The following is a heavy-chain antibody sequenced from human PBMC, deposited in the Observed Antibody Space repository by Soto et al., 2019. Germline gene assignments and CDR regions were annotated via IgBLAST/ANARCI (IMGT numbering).Heavy chain of an antibody. J-gene: IGHJ4*02. CDR2: INHSGST. V-gene: IGHV4-34*01. CDR3: ARGRVGIAAAGEREDFDY. CDR1: GGSFSGYY. Sequence: SETLSLTCAVYGGSFSGYYWSWIRQPPGKGLEWIGEINHSGSTNYNPSLKSRVTISVDTSKNQFSLKLSSVTAADTAVYYCARGRVGIAAAGEREDFDYWGQGTLVTVSS. D-gene: IGHD6-13*01.